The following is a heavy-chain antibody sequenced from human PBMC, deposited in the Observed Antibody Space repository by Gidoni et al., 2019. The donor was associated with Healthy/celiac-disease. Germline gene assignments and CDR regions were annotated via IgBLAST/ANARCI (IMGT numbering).Heavy chain of an antibody. D-gene: IGHD4-17*01. J-gene: IGHJ5*02. V-gene: IGHV4-59*01. CDR3: ARAHIYGGPHDNNWFDP. Sequence: QVQLQESGPGLVKPSETLSLTCTVSGGSISSYYWSWIRQPPGKGLEWIGYIYYRGSTNYNPSLKSRVTISVDTSKNQFSLKLSSVTAADTAVYYCARAHIYGGPHDNNWFDPWGQGTLVTVSS. CDR1: GGSISSYY. CDR2: IYYRGST.